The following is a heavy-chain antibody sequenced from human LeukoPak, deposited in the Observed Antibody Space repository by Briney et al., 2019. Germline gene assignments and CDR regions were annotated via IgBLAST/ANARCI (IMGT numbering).Heavy chain of an antibody. J-gene: IGHJ4*02. CDR2: INHSGST. CDR3: AREVRFLERRNYYFDY. Sequence: PSETLSLTCAVYGGSFSGYYWSCIRQPPGKGLEWIGEINHSGSTNYNPSLKSRVTISVDTSKNQFSLKLSSVTAADTAVYYCAREVRFLERRNYYFDYWGQGTLVTVSS. CDR1: GGSFSGYY. V-gene: IGHV4-34*01. D-gene: IGHD3-3*01.